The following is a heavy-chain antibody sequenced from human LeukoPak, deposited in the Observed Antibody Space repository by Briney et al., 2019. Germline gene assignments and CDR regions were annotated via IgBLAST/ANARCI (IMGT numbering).Heavy chain of an antibody. CDR2: IYYSGST. D-gene: IGHD2/OR15-2a*01. CDR3: ARVYRSQAFDI. V-gene: IGHV4-39*01. Sequence: PSETLSLTCTVSGGSISSSSYYWGWIRQPPGKGLEWIGSIYYSGSTYYNPSLKSRVTISVDTSKNQFSLKLTSVTAADTAVYYCARVYRSQAFDIWGQGTMVTVSS. CDR1: GGSISSSSYY. J-gene: IGHJ3*02.